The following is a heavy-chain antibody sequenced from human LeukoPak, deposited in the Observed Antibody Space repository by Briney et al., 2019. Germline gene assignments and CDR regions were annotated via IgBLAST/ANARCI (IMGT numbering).Heavy chain of an antibody. D-gene: IGHD3-10*01. J-gene: IGHJ4*02. CDR1: GFAFGDYG. CDR2: IRSKAYGGTT. Sequence: PGGSLRLACTASGFAFGDYGLCWVRQAPVKGLEWVGFIRSKAYGGTTEYAASVKGRFTISRDDSKSIAYLQMNSLKIEDTAVYYCTGSFGELTFFDYWGQGTLVTVSS. CDR3: TGSFGELTFFDY. V-gene: IGHV3-49*04.